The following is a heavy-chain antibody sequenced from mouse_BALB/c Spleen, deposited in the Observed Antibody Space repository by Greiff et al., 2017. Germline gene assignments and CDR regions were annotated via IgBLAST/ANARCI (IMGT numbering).Heavy chain of an antibody. D-gene: IGHD2-1*01. Sequence: EVMLVESGGGLVKPGGSLKLSCAASGFTFSSYAMFWVRQSPEKRLEWVAEISSGGSYTYYPDTVTGRFTISRDNAKNTLYLEMSSLRSEDTAMYYCARKGNFYAMDYWGQGTSVTVSS. J-gene: IGHJ4*01. V-gene: IGHV5-9-4*01. CDR2: ISSGGSYT. CDR3: ARKGNFYAMDY. CDR1: GFTFSSYA.